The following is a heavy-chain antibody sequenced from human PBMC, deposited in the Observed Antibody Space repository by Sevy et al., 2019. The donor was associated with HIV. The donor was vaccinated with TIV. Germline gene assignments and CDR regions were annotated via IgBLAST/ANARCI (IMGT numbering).Heavy chain of an antibody. Sequence: GGSLRLSCAASGFTFSSYAMSWVRQAPGKGLEWVSAISGSGGSTYYGDSVKGRFTISRDNSKNTLYLQMNSLRAEDTAVYYCAKTHAKDIVVVPAATSRDYWGQGTLVTVSS. D-gene: IGHD2-2*01. V-gene: IGHV3-23*01. CDR1: GFTFSSYA. CDR2: ISGSGGST. J-gene: IGHJ4*02. CDR3: AKTHAKDIVVVPAATSRDY.